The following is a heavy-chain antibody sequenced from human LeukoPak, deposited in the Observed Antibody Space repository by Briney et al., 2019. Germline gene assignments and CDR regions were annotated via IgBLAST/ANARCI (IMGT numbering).Heavy chain of an antibody. J-gene: IGHJ4*02. CDR1: GFTLDDYG. CDR2: INWNGGST. V-gene: IGHV3-20*04. Sequence: GGSLRLSCAASGFTLDDYGMSWVRQAPGKGLEWVSGINWNGGSTGYADSVKGRFTTSRDNAKNSLYLQMNSLRAEDTALYYCARSGLYYYDSSGLGYWGQGTLVTVSS. CDR3: ARSGLYYYDSSGLGY. D-gene: IGHD3-22*01.